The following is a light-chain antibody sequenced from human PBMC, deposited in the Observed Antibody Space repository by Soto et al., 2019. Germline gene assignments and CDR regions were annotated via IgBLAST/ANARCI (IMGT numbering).Light chain of an antibody. J-gene: IGLJ2*01. CDR2: DSF. CDR3: QAYDSSLSAVV. Sequence: HSVLTQPPSVSGAPGQRVTISCIGSSSNIGTNSGVHWYQQLPGTAPKLVIFDSFIRPSGVPDRFSGSKSGISASLAITGLQAEDEADYYCQAYDSSLSAVVFGGGTKLTVL. V-gene: IGLV1-40*01. CDR1: SSNIGTNSG.